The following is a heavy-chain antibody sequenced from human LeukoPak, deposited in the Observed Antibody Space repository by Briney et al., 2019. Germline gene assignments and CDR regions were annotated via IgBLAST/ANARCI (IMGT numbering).Heavy chain of an antibody. CDR2: ISSSSSYI. V-gene: IGHV3-21*01. Sequence: GGSLRLSCAASGFTFSSYSMNWVRQAPGKGLEWVSSISSSSSYIYYADSVKGRFTISRDNAKNSLYLQMNSLRAEDTAVYYCASGRGKYCSGGSCYPYYYYYYMDVWGKGTTVTVSS. CDR3: ASGRGKYCSGGSCYPYYYYYYMDV. CDR1: GFTFSSYS. D-gene: IGHD2-15*01. J-gene: IGHJ6*03.